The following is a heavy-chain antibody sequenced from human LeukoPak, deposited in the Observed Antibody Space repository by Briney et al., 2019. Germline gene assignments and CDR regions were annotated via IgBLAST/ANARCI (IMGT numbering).Heavy chain of an antibody. V-gene: IGHV4-38-2*01. Sequence: PSETLSLTCAASGYSISSGYYWGWIRQPPGKGLEWIGSIYHSGSTYYNPSLKSRVTISVDTSKNQFSLKLSSVTAADTAVYYCARHSPLLWLGGPYYFDYWGQGTLVTVSS. CDR1: GYSISSGYY. D-gene: IGHD3-10*01. CDR2: IYHSGST. CDR3: ARHSPLLWLGGPYYFDY. J-gene: IGHJ4*02.